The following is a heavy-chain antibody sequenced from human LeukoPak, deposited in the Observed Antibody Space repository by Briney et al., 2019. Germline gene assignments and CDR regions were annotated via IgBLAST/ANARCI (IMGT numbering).Heavy chain of an antibody. V-gene: IGHV3-48*01. CDR1: GFTFSSSG. D-gene: IGHD3-16*01. Sequence: GGSLRLSCAASGFTFSSSGMNWVRQAPGKGLEWVSYIISSGKTIYYAESVQGRFTISRDNSRNSLYLQMNSLKADDTAVYYCAREEKMGEGYYYYMDVWGTGTTVTVSS. J-gene: IGHJ6*03. CDR3: AREEKMGEGYYYYMDV. CDR2: IISSGKTI.